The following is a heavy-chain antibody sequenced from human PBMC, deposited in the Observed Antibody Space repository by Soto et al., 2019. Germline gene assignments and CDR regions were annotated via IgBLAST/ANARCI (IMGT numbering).Heavy chain of an antibody. CDR1: GVNLKDYG. V-gene: IGHV3-64D*06. J-gene: IGHJ4*02. CDR3: VKDYSHVRFPDD. D-gene: IGHD1-26*01. CDR2: STYVGGTP. Sequence: EVDLVESGGGLVQPGGSLRLSCSASGVNLKDYGMHWVRQAPGKGLEQVAASTYVGGTPYYVESVKGRFTVSRDNSKNTLYLQMGRLRPEETAIYFCVKDYSHVRFPDDWGQGTLVTVSS.